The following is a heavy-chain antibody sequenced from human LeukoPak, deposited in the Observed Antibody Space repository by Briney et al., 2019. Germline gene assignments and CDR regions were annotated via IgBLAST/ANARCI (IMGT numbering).Heavy chain of an antibody. CDR1: GFTFRNAW. V-gene: IGHV3-15*01. CDR2: IKSKTDGGTT. CDR3: TRAGLWGYCSGGSCYSFDY. Sequence: GGSLRLSCAASGFTFRNAWMSWVRQAPGKGLEWVGRIKSKTDGGTTDYAAPVKGRFSISRDDSKNTLYLQMNSLKTEDTAVYYCTRAGLWGYCSGGSCYSFDYWGQGTLVTVSS. D-gene: IGHD2-15*01. J-gene: IGHJ4*02.